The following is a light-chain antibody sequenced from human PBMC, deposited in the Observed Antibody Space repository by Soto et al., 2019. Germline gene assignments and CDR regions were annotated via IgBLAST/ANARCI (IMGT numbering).Light chain of an antibody. CDR3: QQSYSTSTMYT. CDR1: QSISSY. V-gene: IGKV1-39*01. J-gene: IGKJ2*01. CDR2: DAS. Sequence: DIQMTQSPSSLSASVGDRVTITCRASQSISSYLNWYQQKPGKAPKLLIYDASSLQSGVPSRFSGSGSGTDFTLTISSLQPEDFATYYCQQSYSTSTMYTFGQGTKLEIK.